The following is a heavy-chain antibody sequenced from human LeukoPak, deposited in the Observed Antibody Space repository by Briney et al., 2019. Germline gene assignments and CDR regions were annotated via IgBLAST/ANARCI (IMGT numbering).Heavy chain of an antibody. CDR2: IYPGDSDT. CDR3: ARGITLQWLTSCWFDP. V-gene: IGHV5-51*01. CDR1: GYSFTSYW. D-gene: IGHD6-19*01. J-gene: IGHJ5*02. Sequence: GESLKISCKGSGYSFTSYWIGWVRQLPGKGLEWMGIIYPGDSDTRYSPSFQGQVTISADKSISTAYLQWSSLKASDTAMYYCARGITLQWLTSCWFDPWGQGTLVTVSS.